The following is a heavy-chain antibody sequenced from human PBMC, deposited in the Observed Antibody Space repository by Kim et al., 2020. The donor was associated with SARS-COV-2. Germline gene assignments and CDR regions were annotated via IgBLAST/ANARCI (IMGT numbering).Heavy chain of an antibody. J-gene: IGHJ5*02. CDR1: GYTCNNYA. D-gene: IGHD6-6*01. V-gene: IGHV1-3*01. CDR2: INGGNDNT. Sequence: ASVKVSCKASGYTCNNYAMHWVRQAPGQRLEWMGWINGGNDNTKYSQKFQGRVTITIDTSASTAYMELRSLRSEDTAIYYCARDLGAARWFDPWGQGTLVTVSS. CDR3: ARDLGAARWFDP.